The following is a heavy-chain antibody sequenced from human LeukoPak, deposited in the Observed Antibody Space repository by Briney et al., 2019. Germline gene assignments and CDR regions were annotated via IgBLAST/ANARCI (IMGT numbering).Heavy chain of an antibody. D-gene: IGHD2-15*01. CDR1: VYTFSFYD. Sequence: ASVTVSFTSSVYTFSFYDINWVRQATGQGLEWMGWMNPNSGNTGCAQKFQGRVTMTGDTSISTAYMELSTLRSEDTAVYYCARGPPPYCSGDSCYSFLYFPHWGQGTLVTVSS. CDR3: ARGPPPYCSGDSCYSFLYFPH. J-gene: IGHJ1*01. V-gene: IGHV1-8*01. CDR2: MNPNSGNT.